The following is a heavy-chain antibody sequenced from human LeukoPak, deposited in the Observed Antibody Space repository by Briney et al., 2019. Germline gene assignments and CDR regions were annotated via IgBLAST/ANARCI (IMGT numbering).Heavy chain of an antibody. CDR1: GFTFDDYG. CDR2: ITWNGGRT. Sequence: TGGSLILSCAASGFTFDDYGMSWVRQAPGKGLEWVSGITWNGGRTGYGDSVKGRFTISRDSAKNSLYLQMNSLRVEDTALYYCARDPSGVAVAGYFDNWGQGTLVTVSP. D-gene: IGHD6-19*01. J-gene: IGHJ4*02. CDR3: ARDPSGVAVAGYFDN. V-gene: IGHV3-20*04.